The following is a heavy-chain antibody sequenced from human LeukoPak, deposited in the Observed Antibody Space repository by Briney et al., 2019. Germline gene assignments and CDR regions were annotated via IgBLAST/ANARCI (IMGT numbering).Heavy chain of an antibody. CDR2: IIPMFGTA. D-gene: IGHD1-1*01. CDR3: ARGPELERFDY. V-gene: IGHV1-69*05. CDR1: GGTFSSYA. Sequence: SVKVSCKASGGTFSSYAISWVRQAPGQGLEWMGGIIPMFGTANYAQKFQGRVTITTDEFTSTAYMELSSLRSEDTAVYYCARGPELERFDYWGQGTLVTVSS. J-gene: IGHJ4*02.